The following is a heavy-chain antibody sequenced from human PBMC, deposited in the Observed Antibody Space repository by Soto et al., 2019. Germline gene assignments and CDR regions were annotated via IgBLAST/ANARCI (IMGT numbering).Heavy chain of an antibody. V-gene: IGHV1-8*01. Sequence: QVQLVQSGAELKKPGASVKVSCKASGYTFSNYDMNWVRQATGQGPEWIGWVNPNNGDTGYAQKFQGRVTLTTDISTPTAYMELTSLRSEGTAIYYCAKVSRKGSAIDFDYWGQGTLITVSS. D-gene: IGHD3-10*01. CDR1: GYTFSNYD. CDR2: VNPNNGDT. J-gene: IGHJ4*02. CDR3: AKVSRKGSAIDFDY.